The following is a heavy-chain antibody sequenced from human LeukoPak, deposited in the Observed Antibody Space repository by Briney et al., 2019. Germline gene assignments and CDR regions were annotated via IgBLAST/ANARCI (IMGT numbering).Heavy chain of an antibody. D-gene: IGHD6-13*01. CDR2: IYTSGST. CDR1: GGSISSYY. V-gene: IGHV4-4*07. J-gene: IGHJ4*02. Sequence: SETLSLTCTVSGGSISSYYWSWIRQPAGKGLEWIGRIYTSGSTNYNPSLKSRVTMSVDTSKNQFSLKLSSVTAADTAVYYCASGSAVAAAGDYWGQGTLVTVSS. CDR3: ASGSAVAAAGDY.